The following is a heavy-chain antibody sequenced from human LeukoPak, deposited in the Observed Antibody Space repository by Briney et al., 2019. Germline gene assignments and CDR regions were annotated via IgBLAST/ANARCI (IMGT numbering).Heavy chain of an antibody. CDR3: ARTTSMSYVGDAFDI. D-gene: IGHD1-26*01. Sequence: PGGSLRLSCAASGFSFSRYEMNWVRQAPGKGLEWISYISSSVGTTYYADSVRGRFTVSRDNVKNTLYLQMNSLRAEDTAVYYCARTTSMSYVGDAFDIWGQGTMVTVSS. V-gene: IGHV3-48*03. J-gene: IGHJ3*02. CDR2: ISSSVGTT. CDR1: GFSFSRYE.